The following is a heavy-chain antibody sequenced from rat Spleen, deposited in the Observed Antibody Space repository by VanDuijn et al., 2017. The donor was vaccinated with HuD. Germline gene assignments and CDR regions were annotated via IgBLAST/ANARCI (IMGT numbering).Heavy chain of an antibody. J-gene: IGHJ2*01. CDR2: ISYDGSST. D-gene: IGHD1-9*01. CDR1: GFTFSNYD. Sequence: EVQLVESGGGLVQPGRSMKLSCAASGFTFSNYDMAWVRQAPTKGLEWVASISYDGSSTYYRDSVKGRFTISRDNAKSTLYLQMDSLRSEDTATYYCTKGGYGYNYYFDYWGQGVMVTVSS. CDR3: TKGGYGYNYYFDY. V-gene: IGHV5-20*01.